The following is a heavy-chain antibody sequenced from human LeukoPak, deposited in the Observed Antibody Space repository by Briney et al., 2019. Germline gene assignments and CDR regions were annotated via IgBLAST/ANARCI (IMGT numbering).Heavy chain of an antibody. CDR3: ARGLGGWYTNAEYFQH. J-gene: IGHJ1*01. D-gene: IGHD6-19*01. CDR1: GYTFTGYY. V-gene: IGHV1-2*02. Sequence: ASVKVSCKASGYTFTGYYMHWVRQAPGQGLEWMGWINPNSGGTNYAQKFQGRVTMTRDTSISTAYMELSRLRSDDTAVYYCARGLGGWYTNAEYFQHWGQGTLVTVSS. CDR2: INPNSGGT.